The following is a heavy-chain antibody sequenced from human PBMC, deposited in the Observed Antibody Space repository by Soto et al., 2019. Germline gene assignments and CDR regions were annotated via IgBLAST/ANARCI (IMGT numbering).Heavy chain of an antibody. CDR2: IDPDTGDT. D-gene: IGHD2-21*01. J-gene: IGHJ4*02. Sequence: ASVKVSCTASGYSFTGYYIHWVRQAPGQGLEWMGWIDPDTGDTASAEQFQGRVTMRKDTSISTVYMELNSLRSDDTAIYYCARVIKIVRAGTVSDFWGQGTLVTVSS. CDR1: GYSFTGYY. V-gene: IGHV1-2*02. CDR3: ARVIKIVRAGTVSDF.